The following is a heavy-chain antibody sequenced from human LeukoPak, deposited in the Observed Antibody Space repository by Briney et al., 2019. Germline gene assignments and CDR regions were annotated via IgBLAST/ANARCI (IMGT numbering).Heavy chain of an antibody. CDR2: IRASGGET. CDR3: AKYDNSWYERGYFDY. D-gene: IGHD6-13*01. Sequence: GGSLRLSGAASGLTFSFYAMSWVRQAPGRGPKWVSGIRASGGETYYANSVKGRFTVSRDNSRNTLDLQMSSLRAEDTAVYYCAKYDNSWYERGYFDYWGQGALVTVSS. J-gene: IGHJ4*02. V-gene: IGHV3-23*01. CDR1: GLTFSFYA.